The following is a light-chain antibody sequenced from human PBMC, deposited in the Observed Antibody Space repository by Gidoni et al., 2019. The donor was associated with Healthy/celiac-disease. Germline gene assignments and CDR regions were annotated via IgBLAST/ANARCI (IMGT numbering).Light chain of an antibody. CDR3: QQYDGEIT. V-gene: IGKV4-1*01. CDR1: QSVLYSSNNKNY. Sequence: DIVMTQSPDSLAVSLGERATINCKSSQSVLYSSNNKNYLDWYQQKPGQPPKLLIYWASTRESGVPDRFRGSGSGTDFTLTISSLQAEDVAVYYCQQYDGEITFGQGTRLEIK. J-gene: IGKJ5*01. CDR2: WAS.